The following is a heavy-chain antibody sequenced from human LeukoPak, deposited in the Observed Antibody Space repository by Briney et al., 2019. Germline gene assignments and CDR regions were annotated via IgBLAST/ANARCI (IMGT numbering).Heavy chain of an antibody. D-gene: IGHD1-26*01. J-gene: IGHJ5*02. V-gene: IGHV3-73*01. CDR3: TRDSGTYNWFDP. CDR1: GFTFSNYW. CDR2: IDKKDKGYATAT. Sequence: GGSLRLSCAASGFTFSNYWMSWVRQPPGKGLEWVGQIDKKDKGYATATAYAASVKGRFTISRDDSINTAYLQMKSLKTEDTALYYCTRDSGTYNWFDPWGQGTLVTVSS.